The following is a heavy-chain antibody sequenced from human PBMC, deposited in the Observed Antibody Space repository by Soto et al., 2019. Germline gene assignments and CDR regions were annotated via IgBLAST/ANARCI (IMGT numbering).Heavy chain of an antibody. CDR3: ASARVVAASPWY. V-gene: IGHV1-3*01. J-gene: IGHJ4*02. CDR2: INAGNGNT. D-gene: IGHD6-13*01. CDR1: GYTFTSYA. Sequence: QVQLVQSGAEVKKPGASVKVSCKASGYTFTSYAMHWVRQTPGQRLEWMGWINAGNGNTKYSQKFQGRVTITRDTSASTAYMELSSLRSEDTAVYYCASARVVAASPWYWGQGTLVTVSS.